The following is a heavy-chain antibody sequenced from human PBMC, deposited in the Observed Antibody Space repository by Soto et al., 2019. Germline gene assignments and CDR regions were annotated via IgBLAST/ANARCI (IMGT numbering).Heavy chain of an antibody. V-gene: IGHV4-39*01. CDR1: GGSISSSSYY. CDR2: IYYSGST. D-gene: IGHD5-18*01. Sequence: SETLSLTCTVSGGSISSSSYYWGWIRQPPGKGLEWIGSIYYSGSTYYNPSLKSRVTISVDTSKNQFSLKLSSVTAADTAVYYCARHPRDTAMATRYYRGQGTLVTVSS. CDR3: ARHPRDTAMATRYY. J-gene: IGHJ4*02.